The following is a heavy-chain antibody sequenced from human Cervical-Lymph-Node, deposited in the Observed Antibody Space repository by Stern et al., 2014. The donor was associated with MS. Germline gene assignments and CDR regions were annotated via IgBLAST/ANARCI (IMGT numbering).Heavy chain of an antibody. CDR1: GFTFRSYW. CDR2: IKQDGSEI. Sequence: EMQLVESGGGLVQPGGSLRLSCEVSGFTFRSYWMSWVRQAPGKGLEWVANIKQDGSEISYVDSVKVRFTIARDNAKNALYLQMNSLRVEYTAVYYCARVQKYTSGWYGLNTGYGMDVWGQGTTVTVSS. CDR3: ARVQKYTSGWYGLNTGYGMDV. J-gene: IGHJ6*02. V-gene: IGHV3-7*01. D-gene: IGHD6-19*01.